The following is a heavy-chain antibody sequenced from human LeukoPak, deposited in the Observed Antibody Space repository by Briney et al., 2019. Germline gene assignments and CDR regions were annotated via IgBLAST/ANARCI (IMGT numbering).Heavy chain of an antibody. Sequence: GGSLRLSCAASGFTFSSYDMHWVRQATGKGLEWVSAIGTAGDTYYPGSVKGRFTISRENAKNSLYLQMNSLRAGDTAVYYCATVRPYDFWGSDFDPWGQGTLVTVSS. J-gene: IGHJ5*02. CDR1: GFTFSSYD. V-gene: IGHV3-13*01. CDR2: IGTAGDT. D-gene: IGHD3-3*01. CDR3: ATVRPYDFWGSDFDP.